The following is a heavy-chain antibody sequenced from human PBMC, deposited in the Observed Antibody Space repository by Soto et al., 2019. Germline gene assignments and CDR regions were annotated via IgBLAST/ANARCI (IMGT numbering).Heavy chain of an antibody. D-gene: IGHD2-21*02. CDR2: MYNTGST. J-gene: IGHJ6*02. V-gene: IGHV4-59*01. CDR3: ARDLWGYCGTDCYPLDV. CDR1: GDSISGYY. Sequence: SETLSLNSAVSGDSISGYYGRWIRQPPGKGLEWIGYMYNTGSTVYNPSFKSRVTISVDTSKNQFSLKLNSVTAADTAVYYCARDLWGYCGTDCYPLDVWGQGTTVTVS.